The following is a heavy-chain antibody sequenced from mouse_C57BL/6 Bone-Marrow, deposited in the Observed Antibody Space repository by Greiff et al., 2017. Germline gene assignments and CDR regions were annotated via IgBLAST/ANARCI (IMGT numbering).Heavy chain of an antibody. CDR1: GYTFTSYW. J-gene: IGHJ4*01. Sequence: VKLQQPGAELVKPGASVKLSCKASGYTFTSYWMHWVKQRPGQGLEWIGMIHPNSGSTNYNEKFKSKATLTVDKSSSTAYMQLSSLTSEDSAVYYCAATVVAPYYYAMDYWGQGTSVTVSS. D-gene: IGHD1-1*01. CDR3: AATVVAPYYYAMDY. V-gene: IGHV1-64*01. CDR2: IHPNSGST.